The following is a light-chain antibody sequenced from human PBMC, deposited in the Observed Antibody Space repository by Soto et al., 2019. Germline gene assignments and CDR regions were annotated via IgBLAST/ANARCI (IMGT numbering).Light chain of an antibody. CDR1: QSISSR. J-gene: IGKJ1*01. CDR3: QQYNTYLS. V-gene: IGKV1-5*01. Sequence: DLQITQSPSTLSASVGDRVTITCRASQSISSRLAWYQQKPGKAPKFLVYDASNLESGVPSRFSGSGSGTEFTLTISSLQPDDVATYYCQQYNTYLSFGQGTKVDI. CDR2: DAS.